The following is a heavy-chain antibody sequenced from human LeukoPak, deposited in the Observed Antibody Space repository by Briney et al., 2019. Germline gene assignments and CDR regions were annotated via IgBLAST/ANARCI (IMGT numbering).Heavy chain of an antibody. CDR2: IYSGGNT. D-gene: IGHD2-2*01. CDR3: VRGPAAMGWFDP. V-gene: IGHV3-53*01. J-gene: IGHJ5*02. CDR1: GFSVSNYY. Sequence: GGSLSLSCAASGFSVSNYYMSWVRQAPGKGLEWVSVIYSGGNTYYTDSVKGRFTISRDNAENTLYLQMNSLRPEDTAVYFCVRGPAAMGWFDPWGQGTLVTVSS.